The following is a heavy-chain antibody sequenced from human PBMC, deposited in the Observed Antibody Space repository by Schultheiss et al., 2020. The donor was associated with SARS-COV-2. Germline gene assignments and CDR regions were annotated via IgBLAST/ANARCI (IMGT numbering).Heavy chain of an antibody. J-gene: IGHJ3*02. CDR2: ISGSGGST. CDR1: GFTFSSYG. Sequence: GGSLRLSCAASGFTFSSYGMHWVRQAPGKGLEWVSAISGSGGSTYYADSVKGRFTISRDNSKNTLYLQMNSLRAEDTAVYYCAKSLRRPGYSYGYGAFDIWGQGTMVTVSS. V-gene: IGHV3-23*01. D-gene: IGHD5-18*01. CDR3: AKSLRRPGYSYGYGAFDI.